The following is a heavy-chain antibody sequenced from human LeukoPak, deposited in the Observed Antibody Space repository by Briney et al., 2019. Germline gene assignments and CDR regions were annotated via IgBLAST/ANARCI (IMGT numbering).Heavy chain of an antibody. V-gene: IGHV3-7*01. CDR2: IKQDGSEQ. D-gene: IGHD6-19*01. CDR1: VFIFSSYW. CDR3: ATDRYSSGWYHYFDY. Sequence: GGSLRLSCAASVFIFSSYWMIWIRQAPGKALERVANIKQDGSEQYYVDSVKRRFTTSRDNAKNSLYLQMNRLRAEDTALYYCATDRYSSGWYHYFDYWGQGTLVTVPS. J-gene: IGHJ4*02.